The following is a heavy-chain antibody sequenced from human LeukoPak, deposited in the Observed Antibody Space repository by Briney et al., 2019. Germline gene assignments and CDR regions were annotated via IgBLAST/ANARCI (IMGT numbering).Heavy chain of an antibody. V-gene: IGHV3-30*02. J-gene: IGHJ3*02. Sequence: GGSLRLSCAASGFTFSSYGMHWVRQAPGKGLEWVAFIRYDGSNKYYADSVKGRFTISRDNSKNTLYLQMNSLRAEDTAVYYCAKDNRYDVTLGVVIMGDDAFDIWGQGTMVTVSS. CDR2: IRYDGSNK. D-gene: IGHD3-3*01. CDR1: GFTFSSYG. CDR3: AKDNRYDVTLGVVIMGDDAFDI.